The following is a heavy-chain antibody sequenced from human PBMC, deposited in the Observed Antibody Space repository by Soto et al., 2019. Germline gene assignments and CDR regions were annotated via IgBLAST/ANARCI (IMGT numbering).Heavy chain of an antibody. Sequence: QLQLQESGPGLVKPSETLSLTCTVSGGSISSSSYYWGWIRQPPGKGLEWIGSIYYSGSTYYNPSLKSRVTISVDTSKNQFSLKLSSVTAADTAVYYCARRYAYDSSGYTPPFDYWGQGTLVTVSS. V-gene: IGHV4-39*01. J-gene: IGHJ4*02. CDR1: GGSISSSSYY. D-gene: IGHD3-22*01. CDR2: IYYSGST. CDR3: ARRYAYDSSGYTPPFDY.